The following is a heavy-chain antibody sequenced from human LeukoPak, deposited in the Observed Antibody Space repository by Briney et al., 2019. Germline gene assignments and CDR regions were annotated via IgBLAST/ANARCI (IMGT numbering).Heavy chain of an antibody. D-gene: IGHD3-9*01. Sequence: AGGSLRLSCAASGFTFSSYAMSWVRQAPGKGLEWVSAISGSGGSTYYADSVKGRFAISRDNSKNTLYLQMNSLRAEDTAVYYCAKGVLRYFDWLLVFDYWGQGTLVTVSS. CDR3: AKGVLRYFDWLLVFDY. CDR2: ISGSGGST. J-gene: IGHJ4*02. CDR1: GFTFSSYA. V-gene: IGHV3-23*01.